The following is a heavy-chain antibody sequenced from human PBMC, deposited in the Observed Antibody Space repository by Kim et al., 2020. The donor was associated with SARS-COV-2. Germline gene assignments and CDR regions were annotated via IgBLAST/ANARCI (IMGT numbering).Heavy chain of an antibody. J-gene: IGHJ3*02. V-gene: IGHV1-18*01. CDR3: ARDGWYFDWSYDAFDI. Sequence: ASVKVSCKASGYTFTSYGISWVRQAPGQGLEWMGWISAYNGNTNYAQKLQGRVTMTTDTSTSTAYMELRSLRSDDTAVYYCARDGWYFDWSYDAFDIWGQGTMVTVSS. CDR1: GYTFTSYG. CDR2: ISAYNGNT. D-gene: IGHD3-9*01.